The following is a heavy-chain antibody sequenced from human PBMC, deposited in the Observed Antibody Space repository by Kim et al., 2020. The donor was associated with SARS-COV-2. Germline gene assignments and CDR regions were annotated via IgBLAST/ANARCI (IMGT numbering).Heavy chain of an antibody. CDR2: ISSSSTI. D-gene: IGHD6-13*01. CDR3: ASGQLGY. CDR1: GFTFSSYS. V-gene: IGHV3-48*04. J-gene: IGHJ4*02. Sequence: GGSLRLSCAASGFTFSSYSMNWVRQAPGKGLEWVSYISSSSTIYYADSVKGRFTISRDNAKNSLYLQMNSLRAEDTAVYYCASGQLGYWGQGTLVTVSS.